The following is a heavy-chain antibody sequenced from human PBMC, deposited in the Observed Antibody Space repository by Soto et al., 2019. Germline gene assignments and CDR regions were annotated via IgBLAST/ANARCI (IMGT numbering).Heavy chain of an antibody. D-gene: IGHD3-22*01. CDR1: GYTFTSYY. Sequence: ASVKVSCKASGYTFTSYYMHWVRQAPGQGLEWMGIINPSGGSTSYAQKFQGRVTMTRDTSTSTVYMELSSLRSEDTAVYYCARPLGVYYDSSGYYYALNYWGQGTLVTVSS. CDR2: INPSGGST. J-gene: IGHJ4*02. CDR3: ARPLGVYYDSSGYYYALNY. V-gene: IGHV1-46*01.